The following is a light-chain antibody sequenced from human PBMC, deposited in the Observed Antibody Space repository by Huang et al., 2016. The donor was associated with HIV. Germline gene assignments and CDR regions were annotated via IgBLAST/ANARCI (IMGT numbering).Light chain of an antibody. V-gene: IGKV3-11*01. CDR2: EAS. CDR1: QSVRNY. J-gene: IGKJ4*01. Sequence: EIVLTQSPATLSLSPGESAPLSCRASQSVRNYLAWYQQRPGQAPRLLIDEASNRATGSPARCSGNGSGTDFTLTISSREPEDFAVYYCQQRSNWPPFFGGGTKVEIK. CDR3: QQRSNWPPF.